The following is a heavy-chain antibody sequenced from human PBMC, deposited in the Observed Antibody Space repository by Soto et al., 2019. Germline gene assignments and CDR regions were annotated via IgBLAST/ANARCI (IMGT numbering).Heavy chain of an antibody. V-gene: IGHV3-23*01. D-gene: IGHD4-4*01. CDR2: ISGSGGST. CDR1: GFTFSSYA. Sequence: VRLSCAASGFTFSSYAMSWVRQAPGKGLEWVSAISGSGGSTYYADSVKGRFTISRDNSKNTLYLQMNSLRAEDTAVYYCAKGGRTATTNSYYYGMDVWGHGTTVTVSS. CDR3: AKGGRTATTNSYYYGMDV. J-gene: IGHJ6*02.